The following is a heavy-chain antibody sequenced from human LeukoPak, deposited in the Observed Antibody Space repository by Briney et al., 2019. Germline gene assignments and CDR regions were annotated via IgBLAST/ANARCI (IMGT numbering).Heavy chain of an antibody. CDR3: ARAGGYREGSCLHILQE. J-gene: IGHJ4*02. Sequence: PGGSLRLFCTASGFIDIDNHMIGARQAPGKGLEWVSVIYSGGATDYTDSVKGRFTISRDSSKNTLFLQMNSRRAEDTAVYYCARAGGYREGSCLHILQERGGETLVTVSS. V-gene: IGHV3-53*01. CDR2: IYSGGAT. CDR1: GFIDIDNH. D-gene: IGHD1-26*01.